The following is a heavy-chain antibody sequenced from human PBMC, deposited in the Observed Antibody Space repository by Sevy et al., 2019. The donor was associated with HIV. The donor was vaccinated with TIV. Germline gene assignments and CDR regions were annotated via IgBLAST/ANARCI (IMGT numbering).Heavy chain of an antibody. CDR1: GNTFTVYF. V-gene: IGHV1-2*02. CDR3: ARGVTIFGVDYYFQH. D-gene: IGHD3-3*01. Sequence: GSVKVSCKASGNTFTVYFVYWVRQAPGQGLEWMGWINPNSGDTNYAQNFQGRVTMTSDASISTAYMELSSLRSDETAVYYCARGVTIFGVDYYFQHWGQGALVTVSS. CDR2: INPNSGDT. J-gene: IGHJ1*01.